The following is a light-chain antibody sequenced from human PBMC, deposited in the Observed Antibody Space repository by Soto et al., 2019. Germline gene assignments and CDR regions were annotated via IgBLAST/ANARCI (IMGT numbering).Light chain of an antibody. CDR2: AAS. Sequence: DIQMTQSPSSLSASVGDRVTITCRASQTITYYVNWYQQHPGGARKLLIYAASNLPSGVPSIFSGSGAGTDFTLTISSLQLEDLATYYCQHSFAIPKTFGQGTKVDIK. J-gene: IGKJ2*01. CDR1: QTITYY. CDR3: QHSFAIPKT. V-gene: IGKV1-39*01.